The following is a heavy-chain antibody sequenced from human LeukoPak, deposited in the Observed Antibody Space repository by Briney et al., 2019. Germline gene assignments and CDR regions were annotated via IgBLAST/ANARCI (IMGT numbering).Heavy chain of an antibody. CDR2: IDQDGSDK. D-gene: IGHD6-19*01. J-gene: IGHJ4*02. CDR1: GFTFSTDW. CDR3: ARRQQWLPPYFDY. Sequence: GGSLRLSCAASGFTFSTDWMTWVRQAPGKGLEWVADIDQDGSDKYYLDSVKGRFTISRDNTKNSLYLQMNSLRAEDTAVYYCARRQQWLPPYFDYWGQGTLVTVSS. V-gene: IGHV3-7*01.